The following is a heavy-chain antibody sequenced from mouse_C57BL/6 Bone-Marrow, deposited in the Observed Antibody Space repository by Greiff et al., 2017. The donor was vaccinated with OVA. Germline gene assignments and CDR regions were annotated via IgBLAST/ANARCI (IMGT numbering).Heavy chain of an antibody. V-gene: IGHV1-52*01. Sequence: QVQLQQPGAELVRPGSSVKLSCKASGYTFTSYWMHWVKQRPIQGLEWIGNIDPSDSDTHYNQKFKDKATLTVDKSSSTAYMQLSSLTSEDSAVYYCARDLYDAMDYWGQGTSVTVSS. CDR2: IDPSDSDT. J-gene: IGHJ4*01. CDR3: ARDLYDAMDY. CDR1: GYTFTSYW.